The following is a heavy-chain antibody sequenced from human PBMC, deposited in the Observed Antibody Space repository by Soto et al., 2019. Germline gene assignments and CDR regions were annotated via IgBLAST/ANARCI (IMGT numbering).Heavy chain of an antibody. CDR2: IDNAGTDS. CDR1: GFTLSGRS. D-gene: IGHD3-10*01. Sequence: EVQLVESGGGLVQPGGSLRLSCAASGFTLSGRSMHWVRQAPGKGLVWVSGIDNAGTDSTYADSVKGRFTSSRDNAKNMLYLQMNSLRVEDKAVYYSARGWFGPDVWGKGTKVTVSS. J-gene: IGHJ6*04. CDR3: ARGWFGPDV. V-gene: IGHV3-74*03.